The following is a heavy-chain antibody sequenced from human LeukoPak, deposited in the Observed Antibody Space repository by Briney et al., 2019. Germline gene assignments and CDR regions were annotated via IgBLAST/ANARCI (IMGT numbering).Heavy chain of an antibody. J-gene: IGHJ4*02. D-gene: IGHD3-10*01. V-gene: IGHV4-31*11. CDR1: GGSFSGYY. Sequence: PSETLSLTCAVYGGSFSGYYWSWIRQHPGKGLEWIGYIYYSGSTYYNPSLKSRVTISVDTSKNQFSLKLSSVTAADTAVYYCARGDHYYGSGSYSYYFDYWGQGTLVTVSS. CDR3: ARGDHYYGSGSYSYYFDY. CDR2: IYYSGST.